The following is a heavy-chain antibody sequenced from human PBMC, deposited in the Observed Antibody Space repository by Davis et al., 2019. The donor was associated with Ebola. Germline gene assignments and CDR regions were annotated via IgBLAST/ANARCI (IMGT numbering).Heavy chain of an antibody. CDR2: LSGDGGST. J-gene: IGHJ6*04. D-gene: IGHD3-3*01. Sequence: GESLKISCAASGFSFKSYAMNWVRQAPGKGLEWVSCLSGDGGSTYYSDSVKGRFTISRDNSKKTLYLQMNSLRAEDTAVYYCAKSGLSFGVVKYHYGMDVWGKGTTVTVSS. CDR3: AKSGLSFGVVKYHYGMDV. CDR1: GFSFKSYA. V-gene: IGHV3-23*01.